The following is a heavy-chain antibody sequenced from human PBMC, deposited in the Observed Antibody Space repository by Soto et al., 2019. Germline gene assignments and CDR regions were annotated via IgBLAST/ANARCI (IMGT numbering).Heavy chain of an antibody. Sequence: QVQLVQSGAEVKKPGASVKVSCKASGYTFTSYGIIWVRQAPGQGLEWMGWISAYNGNTNYAQKLQGRVTMTTDTPTNTAYMELRSRRADDTAVYYCARDAGLWFGMLSHTLDYWGQGTLVTVSS. CDR1: GYTFTSYG. CDR2: ISAYNGNT. J-gene: IGHJ4*02. CDR3: ARDAGLWFGMLSHTLDY. V-gene: IGHV1-18*01. D-gene: IGHD3-10*01.